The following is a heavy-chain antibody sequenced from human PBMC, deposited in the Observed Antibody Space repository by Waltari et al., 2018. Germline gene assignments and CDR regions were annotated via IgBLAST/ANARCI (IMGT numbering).Heavy chain of an antibody. Sequence: QVQLVQSGGGVAQPGTSLRLSCAGSGFSFGTYGMHWVRQAPGKGLEGVEVIRSDGNEKYYADSVKGRFTISKDNSKNTLYLQMNSLRAEDTAMYYCAKVCCSGSAGHYFDCWGQGTQVTVSS. J-gene: IGHJ4*02. V-gene: IGHV3-30*02. CDR1: GFSFGTYG. D-gene: IGHD3-10*02. CDR3: AKVCCSGSAGHYFDC. CDR2: IRSDGNEK.